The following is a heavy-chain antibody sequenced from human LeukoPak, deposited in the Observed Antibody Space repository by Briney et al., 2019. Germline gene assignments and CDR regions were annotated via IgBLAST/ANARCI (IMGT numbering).Heavy chain of an antibody. V-gene: IGHV1-69*08. CDR3: ARVNLRGSNYNWFDP. CDR1: GGTFLSHT. CDR2: ITPVIETA. J-gene: IGHJ5*02. Sequence: ASVKVSCKTSGGTFLSHTFSWVRQAPGHGLEWIGKITPVIETAKYAQTFQGRVSVYTDKDTTTVYMDLSGLRPDDTADYYCARVNLRGSNYNWFDPWGQGTRVIVSS. D-gene: IGHD3-10*01.